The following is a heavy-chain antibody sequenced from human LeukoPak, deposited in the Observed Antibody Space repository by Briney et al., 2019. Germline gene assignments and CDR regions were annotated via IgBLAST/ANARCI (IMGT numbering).Heavy chain of an antibody. V-gene: IGHV4-34*01. Sequence: TSETLSLTCAVYGGSFSDYYWNWIRQPPGKGLEWIGEINHSGNTNYSPSLKSRVTLSVDTSKSQFFLKLTSVTAADTAVYYCARRPGTYYALDIWGQGTVVSVSS. CDR1: GGSFSDYY. D-gene: IGHD1-26*01. J-gene: IGHJ3*02. CDR2: INHSGNT. CDR3: ARRPGTYYALDI.